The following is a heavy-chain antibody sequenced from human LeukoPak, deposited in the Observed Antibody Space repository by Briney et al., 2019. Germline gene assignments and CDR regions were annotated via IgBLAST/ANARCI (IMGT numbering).Heavy chain of an antibody. V-gene: IGHV3-21*04. CDR1: GFTFSSYS. CDR2: ISSSSSYI. CDR3: AKRTRGYSYATLDY. Sequence: PGVSVRLSCAASGFTFSSYSMNWVRQAPGKGPEWVSSISSSSSYIYHADSVKGRFTISRDNAKNSLYLQMNSLRAEDTAVYYCAKRTRGYSYATLDYWGHGTLVTVSS. J-gene: IGHJ4*01. D-gene: IGHD5-18*01.